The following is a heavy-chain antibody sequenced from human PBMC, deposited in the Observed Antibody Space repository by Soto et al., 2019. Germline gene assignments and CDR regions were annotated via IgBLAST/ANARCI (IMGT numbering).Heavy chain of an antibody. J-gene: IGHJ4*02. CDR3: ATFEDNSRSSPNFDY. CDR2: ISYDGSNK. CDR1: GFTFSSYA. D-gene: IGHD1-26*01. Sequence: PGGSLRLSCEASGFTFSSYAMHWVRQAPGKGLEWVAVISYDGSNKYYADSVKGRFTISRDNSKNTLYLQMNSLRAEDTAVYYCATFEDNSRSSPNFDYWGQGTLVTVSS. V-gene: IGHV3-30-3*01.